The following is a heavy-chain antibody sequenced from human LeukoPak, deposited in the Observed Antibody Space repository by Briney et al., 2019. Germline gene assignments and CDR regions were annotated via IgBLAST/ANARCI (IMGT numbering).Heavy chain of an antibody. D-gene: IGHD2-15*01. CDR1: GYTFTSYG. CDR3: AREGYCSGGSCYLHFDY. V-gene: IGHV1-18*01. Sequence: ASVKVSCKASGYTFTSYGISWVRQAPGQGLEWMGWISAYNGNTNYAQKLQGRVTMTTDTSTSTAYMELRSLRSDDTAVYYCAREGYCSGGSCYLHFDYWGQGTLVTVSS. CDR2: ISAYNGNT. J-gene: IGHJ4*02.